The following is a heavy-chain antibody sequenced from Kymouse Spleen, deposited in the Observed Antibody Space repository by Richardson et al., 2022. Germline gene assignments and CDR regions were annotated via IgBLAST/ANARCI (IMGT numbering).Heavy chain of an antibody. D-gene: IGHD6-19*01. CDR3: AKDKASYSSGWYKGYFDY. J-gene: IGHJ4*02. V-gene: IGHV3-9*01. Sequence: EVQLVESGGGLVQPGRSLRLSCAASGFTFDDYAMHWVRQAPGKGLEWVSGISWNSGSIGYADSVKGRFTISRDNAKNSLYLQMNSLRAEDTALYYCAKDKASYSSGWYKGYFDYWGQGTLVTVSS. CDR2: ISWNSGSI. CDR1: GFTFDDYA.